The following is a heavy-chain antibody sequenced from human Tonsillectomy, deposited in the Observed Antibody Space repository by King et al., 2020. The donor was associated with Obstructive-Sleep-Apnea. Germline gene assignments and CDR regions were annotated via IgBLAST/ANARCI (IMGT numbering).Heavy chain of an antibody. CDR2: IYYSGST. Sequence: VQLQESGPGLVKPSETLSLTCTVSGGSMRGYYWSWIRQPPGKGLEWIGYIYYSGSTNYKPSLKSRVTISVDTSKNQFSLMMSSVTATDTAVYYCARHLYSSFGYFHYGMDVWGQGTTVTVSS. J-gene: IGHJ6*02. CDR1: GGSMRGYY. V-gene: IGHV4-59*08. CDR3: ARHLYSSFGYFHYGMDV. D-gene: IGHD5-12*01.